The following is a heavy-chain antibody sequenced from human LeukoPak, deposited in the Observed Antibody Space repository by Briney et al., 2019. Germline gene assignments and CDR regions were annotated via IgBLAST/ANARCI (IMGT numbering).Heavy chain of an antibody. V-gene: IGHV1-24*01. Sequence: GRSLRLSCAASGFTFSSYGMHWVRQAPGKGLEWMGGFDPEDGETIYAQKFQGRVTMTEDTSTDTAYMELSSLRSEDTAVYYCATGAQQRREYWGQGTLVTVSS. J-gene: IGHJ4*02. CDR1: GFTFSSYG. D-gene: IGHD6-25*01. CDR2: FDPEDGET. CDR3: ATGAQQRREY.